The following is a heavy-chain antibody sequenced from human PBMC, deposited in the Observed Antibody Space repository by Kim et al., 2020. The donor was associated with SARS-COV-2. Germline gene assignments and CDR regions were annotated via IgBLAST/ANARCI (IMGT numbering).Heavy chain of an antibody. V-gene: IGHV1-18*01. CDR1: GYTFTSYG. D-gene: IGHD4-17*01. CDR3: ARDKDNDYVYYYYGMDV. J-gene: IGHJ6*02. Sequence: ASVKVSCKASGYTFTSYGISWVRQAPGQGLEWMGWISAYNGNTNYAQKLQGRVTMTTDTSTSTAYMELRSLRSVDTAVYYCARDKDNDYVYYYYGMDVWGQGTTVTVSS. CDR2: ISAYNGNT.